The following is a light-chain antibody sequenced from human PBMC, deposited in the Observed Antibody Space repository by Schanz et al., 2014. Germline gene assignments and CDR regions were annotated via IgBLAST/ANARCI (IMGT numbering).Light chain of an antibody. CDR2: GAS. J-gene: IGKJ1*01. CDR1: QSVSSNY. Sequence: EIVLTQSPGTLSLSPGERATLSCRASQSVSSNYLAWYQQKPGQAPRLLIYGASSRATGIPDRFSGSGSGTDFTLTISSLQPDDFASYHCLHYNVFSGAFGQGTKVEI. CDR3: LHYNVFSGA. V-gene: IGKV3-20*01.